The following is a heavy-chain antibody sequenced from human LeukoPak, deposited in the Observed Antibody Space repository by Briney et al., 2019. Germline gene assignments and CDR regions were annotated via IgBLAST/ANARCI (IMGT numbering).Heavy chain of an antibody. J-gene: IGHJ3*02. CDR2: IRSKANSYAT. CDR3: TRHKWQGAFDI. Sequence: GGSLRLSCAASGFTFSGSAMHWVRQASGKGLEWVGRIRSKANSYATAYAASVKGRFTISRDDSKNTAYLQMNSLKTEDTAVYYCTRHKWQGAFDIWGQGTMVTVSS. V-gene: IGHV3-73*01. D-gene: IGHD5-12*01. CDR1: GFTFSGSA.